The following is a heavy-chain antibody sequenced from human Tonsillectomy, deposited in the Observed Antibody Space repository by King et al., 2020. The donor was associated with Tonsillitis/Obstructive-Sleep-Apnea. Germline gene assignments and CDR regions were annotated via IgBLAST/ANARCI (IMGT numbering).Heavy chain of an antibody. D-gene: IGHD1-26*01. CDR2: ISYDGSNN. CDR1: GFTFSNYA. Sequence: VQLVQSGGGVVQPGRSLRLSCAASGFTFSNYAMHWVRQAPGKGLEWVAVISYDGSNNYYADSVKGRFTISRDNSKNTLYLQMNSLRAEDTAVYYCAREGPTSGSYYFYYYVMDVWGHGAPVTLSS. CDR3: AREGPTSGSYYFYYYVMDV. V-gene: IGHV3-30*04. J-gene: IGHJ6*02.